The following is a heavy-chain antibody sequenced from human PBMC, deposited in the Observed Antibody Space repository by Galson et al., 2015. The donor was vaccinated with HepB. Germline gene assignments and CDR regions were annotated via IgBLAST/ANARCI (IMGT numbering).Heavy chain of an antibody. V-gene: IGHV3-11*03. CDR1: GFTFSDYY. CDR3: ARMSGSYYGNWFDP. J-gene: IGHJ5*02. CDR2: ISSSSSYT. D-gene: IGHD1-26*01. Sequence: SLRLSCAASGFTFSDYYMSWIRQAPGKGLEWVSYISSSSSYTNYADSVKGRFTISRDNAKNSLYLQMNSLRAEDTAVYYCARMSGSYYGNWFDPWGQGTLVTVSS.